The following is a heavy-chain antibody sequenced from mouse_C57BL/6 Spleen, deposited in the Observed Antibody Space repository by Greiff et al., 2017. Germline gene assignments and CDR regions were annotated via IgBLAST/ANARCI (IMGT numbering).Heavy chain of an antibody. J-gene: IGHJ3*01. Sequence: QVQLQQSGAELVRPGASVKLSCKASGYTFTDYYINWVKQRPGQGLEWIARIYPGSGNTYYNEKFKGKATLTAEKSSSTAYMQLSSLTSEDSAVYFCAREEFAYWGQGTLVTVSA. CDR1: GYTFTDYY. V-gene: IGHV1-76*01. CDR2: IYPGSGNT. CDR3: AREEFAY.